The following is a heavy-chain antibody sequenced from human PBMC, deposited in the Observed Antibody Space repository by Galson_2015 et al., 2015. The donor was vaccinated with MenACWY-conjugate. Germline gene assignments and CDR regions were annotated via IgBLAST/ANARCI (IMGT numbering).Heavy chain of an antibody. CDR1: GFAFGNYN. D-gene: IGHD2/OR15-2a*01. CDR3: VVNSYGS. J-gene: IGHJ4*02. V-gene: IGHV3-64D*06. CDR2: IRGSGDGT. Sequence: SLRLSCAASGFAFGNYNLHWVRQAPGKGLEYVAAIRGSGDGTYYADSVKGRFTISRDNSKNTLSLHMSSLRTEDTAVYYCVVNSYGSWGQGTLLTVSS.